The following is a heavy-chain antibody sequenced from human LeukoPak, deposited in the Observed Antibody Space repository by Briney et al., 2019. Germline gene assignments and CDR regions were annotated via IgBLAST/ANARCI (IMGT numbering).Heavy chain of an antibody. J-gene: IGHJ4*02. Sequence: PAGGSLRLSCAASGFTFSSYGMHWVRQAPGKGLEWVAVISYDGSNKYYADSVKGRFTISRDNSKNTLYLQMNSLRAEDTAMYYCAKDNTHYDFWSGYAHWGQGTLVTVSS. CDR1: GFTFSSYG. CDR2: ISYDGSNK. D-gene: IGHD3-3*01. CDR3: AKDNTHYDFWSGYAH. V-gene: IGHV3-30*18.